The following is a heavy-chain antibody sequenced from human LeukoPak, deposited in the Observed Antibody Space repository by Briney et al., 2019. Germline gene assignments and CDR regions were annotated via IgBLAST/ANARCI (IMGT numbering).Heavy chain of an antibody. D-gene: IGHD5-18*01. CDR2: ISGSGGST. J-gene: IGHJ4*02. CDR1: GFTFSSPA. V-gene: IGHV3-23*01. CDR3: TKDLYSYGYY. Sequence: PGGSLRLSCAPSGFTFSSPAMSWVRLAPGKGLEWVSAISGSGGSTFYADSVKGRFTNSSDKSKNTLYQQMNNLRAEDTTVNYCTKDLYSYGYYWGQGTLVTVSS.